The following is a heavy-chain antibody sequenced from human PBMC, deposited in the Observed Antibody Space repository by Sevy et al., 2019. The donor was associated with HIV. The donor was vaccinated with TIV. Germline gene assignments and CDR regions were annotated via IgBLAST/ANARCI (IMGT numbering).Heavy chain of an antibody. CDR3: ARSYSSSPHFDY. J-gene: IGHJ4*02. V-gene: IGHV3-33*08. Sequence: GGSLRLSCAASGFTFSSYGMHWVRQAPGKGLGWVAVIWYDGSNKYYADSVKGRFTISRDNSKNTLYLQMNSLRAEDTAVYYCARSYSSSPHFDYWGQGTLVTVSS. D-gene: IGHD6-6*01. CDR2: IWYDGSNK. CDR1: GFTFSSYG.